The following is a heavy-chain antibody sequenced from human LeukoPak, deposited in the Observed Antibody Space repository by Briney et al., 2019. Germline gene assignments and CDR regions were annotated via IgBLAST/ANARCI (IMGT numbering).Heavy chain of an antibody. D-gene: IGHD3-16*01. CDR3: SRHEGGWFDP. J-gene: IGHJ5*02. CDR2: IYYSGST. Sequence: SETLSLTCTVSGGSISSSSYYRGWIGPPPGKGLEWIGSIYYSGSTYYNPSLKSRVTISVDTSKNQFSLKLSSVTAADTAVYNCSRHEGGWFDPWGQGTLVTVSS. V-gene: IGHV4-39*01. CDR1: GGSISSSSYY.